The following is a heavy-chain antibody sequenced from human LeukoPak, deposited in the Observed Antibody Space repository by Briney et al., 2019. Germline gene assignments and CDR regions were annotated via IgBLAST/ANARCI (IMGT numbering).Heavy chain of an antibody. D-gene: IGHD4-17*01. V-gene: IGHV1-2*02. CDR3: ARAPSGDYSVISDY. J-gene: IGHJ4*02. Sequence: ASVKVSCKASGYTFTDYYIHWVRQAPGQGLEWMGWINPTSGDTNYAQKFQGRVTTTRDTSISTAYMELSRLRSDDTALYYCARAPSGDYSVISDYWGQGTLVTVSS. CDR1: GYTFTDYY. CDR2: INPTSGDT.